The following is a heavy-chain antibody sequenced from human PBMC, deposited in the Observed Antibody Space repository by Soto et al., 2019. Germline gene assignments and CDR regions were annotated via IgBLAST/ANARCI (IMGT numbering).Heavy chain of an antibody. V-gene: IGHV4-31*03. J-gene: IGHJ4*02. CDR1: GGSISSGGYY. CDR3: ARSGFYDSSGYYYDY. D-gene: IGHD3-22*01. Sequence: SETLSLTCTVSGGSISSGGYYWNWIRQHPGKGLEWIGYIYYSGSTYYNPSLKSRVTISVDTSKNQFSLKLSSVTAADTAVYYCARSGFYDSSGYYYDYWGQGTLVTV. CDR2: IYYSGST.